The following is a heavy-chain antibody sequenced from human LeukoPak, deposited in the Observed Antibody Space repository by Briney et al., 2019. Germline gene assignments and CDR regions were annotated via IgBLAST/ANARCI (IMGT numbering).Heavy chain of an antibody. D-gene: IGHD4-17*01. CDR3: ARDPGTVTYYFDY. CDR1: GFTFSSYG. CDR2: IRYDGSNK. J-gene: IGHJ4*02. V-gene: IGHV3-30*02. Sequence: TGGSLRLSCAASGFTFSSYGMHWVRQAPGKGLEWVAFIRYDGSNKYYADSVKGRFTISRDDSKNTLYLQMNSLRVEDTAVYYCARDPGTVTYYFDYWGQGSLVTVSS.